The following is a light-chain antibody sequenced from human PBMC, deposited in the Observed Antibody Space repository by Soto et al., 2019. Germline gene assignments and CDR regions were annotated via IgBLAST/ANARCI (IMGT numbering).Light chain of an antibody. CDR3: QQYTHWPRT. CDR2: GAS. V-gene: IGKV3-15*01. J-gene: IGKJ1*01. Sequence: ETVMTQSPATLSVSPGERATLSCRASQSVSRNLAWYQQKPGQAPRLLIYGASTRATGIPARFSGSGSGTEFTLTISSLQSEDFAVYYCQQYTHWPRTFGQGTKVDVK. CDR1: QSVSRN.